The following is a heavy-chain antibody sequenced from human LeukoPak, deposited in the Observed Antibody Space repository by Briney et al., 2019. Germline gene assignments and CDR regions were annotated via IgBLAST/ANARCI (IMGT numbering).Heavy chain of an antibody. Sequence: SETLSLTCTVSGGSVSSGSYYWSWIRQPPGKGLEWIGYVYYSGSTNYNPSLKSRVTISVDTSKNQFSLKLSSVTAADTAVYYCARRARGYYFDYWGQGTLVTVSS. J-gene: IGHJ4*02. CDR3: ARRARGYYFDY. CDR1: GGSVSSGSYY. CDR2: VYYSGST. V-gene: IGHV4-61*01.